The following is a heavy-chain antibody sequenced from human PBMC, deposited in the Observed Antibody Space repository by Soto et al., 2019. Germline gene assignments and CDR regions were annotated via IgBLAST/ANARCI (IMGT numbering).Heavy chain of an antibody. V-gene: IGHV4-34*01. CDR3: ARVRSLVQYYYGSGVWDY. D-gene: IGHD3-10*01. Sequence: QVQLQQWGAGLLKPSETLSLTCAVYGGSFSGYYWSWIRQPPGKGLEWIGEINHSGSTNYNPSLKSRVTISVDTSKNQFSLKLSSVTAADTAVYYCARVRSLVQYYYGSGVWDYWGQGTLVTVSS. CDR1: GGSFSGYY. J-gene: IGHJ4*02. CDR2: INHSGST.